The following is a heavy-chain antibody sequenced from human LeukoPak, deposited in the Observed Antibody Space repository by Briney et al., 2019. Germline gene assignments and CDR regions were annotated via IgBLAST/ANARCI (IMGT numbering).Heavy chain of an antibody. Sequence: ASVKVPCKASGYTFTGYYMHWVRQAPGQGLEWMGWINLNSGGTNYAQKFQGRVTMTRDTSISTAYMELSRLRSDDTAVYYCARATIFGVVKWRDYYYMDVWGKGTTVTVSS. J-gene: IGHJ6*03. CDR3: ARATIFGVVKWRDYYYMDV. CDR2: INLNSGGT. CDR1: GYTFTGYY. D-gene: IGHD3-3*01. V-gene: IGHV1-2*02.